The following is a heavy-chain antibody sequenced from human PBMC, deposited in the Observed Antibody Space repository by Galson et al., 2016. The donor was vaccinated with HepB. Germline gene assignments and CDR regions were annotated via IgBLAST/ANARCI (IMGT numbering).Heavy chain of an antibody. CDR1: GFTFSSYA. J-gene: IGHJ4*02. V-gene: IGHV3-7*03. Sequence: SLRLSCAASGFTFSSYAMTWVRQAPGKGLQWVANIKYDESERHYVDSVKGRFTISRDNAKKSVYLQMNSLRPEDTAVYYCARTSSGISRDYWGQGTLVIVSS. D-gene: IGHD3-10*01. CDR3: ARTSSGISRDY. CDR2: IKYDESER.